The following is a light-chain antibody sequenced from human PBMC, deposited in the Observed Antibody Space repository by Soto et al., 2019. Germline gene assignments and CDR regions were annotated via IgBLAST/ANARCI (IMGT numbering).Light chain of an antibody. J-gene: IGLJ3*02. V-gene: IGLV1-40*01. CDR3: QSYDSSFWV. CDR1: SSNIGAGYD. CDR2: GNS. Sequence: QSVLTQPTSVSGAPGQRVTISCTGSSSNIGAGYDVHWYQQLPGTAPKLLIYGNSNRPSGVPDRFSGSKSGTSASLAITGLQAEDEADYYCQSYDSSFWVFGGGTKLTVL.